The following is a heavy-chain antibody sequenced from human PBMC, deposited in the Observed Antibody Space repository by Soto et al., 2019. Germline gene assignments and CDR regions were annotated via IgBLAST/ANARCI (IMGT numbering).Heavy chain of an antibody. D-gene: IGHD1-26*01. CDR3: ARWVGASNWFDP. CDR1: GYTFTGYH. J-gene: IGHJ5*02. CDR2: INTNSGDT. V-gene: IGHV1-2*04. Sequence: QVQLVQSGAEVKEPGASVKVSCKASGYTFTGYHIHWVRQAPGQGLEWMGWINTNSGDTNYAQNFQGWVTMTRDTSINTADVELGRLRSADTAVYYCARWVGASNWFDPWGQGTLVTVSS.